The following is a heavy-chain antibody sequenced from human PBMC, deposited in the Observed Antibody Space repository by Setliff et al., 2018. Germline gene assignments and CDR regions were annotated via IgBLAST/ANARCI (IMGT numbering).Heavy chain of an antibody. J-gene: IGHJ4*02. CDR1: GFSFGISGMR. CDR2: VDWDDDK. CDR3: ARDSREYYFDY. V-gene: IGHV2-70*04. D-gene: IGHD3-22*01. Sequence: GSGPTLVNPTPTLTLTCTYSGFSFGISGMRLSWIRQAPGKALEWLARVDWDDDKFYSTSLATRLTISKDTFKNQVILTMTNMDPADTATYFCARDSREYYFDYWGQGILVTVSS.